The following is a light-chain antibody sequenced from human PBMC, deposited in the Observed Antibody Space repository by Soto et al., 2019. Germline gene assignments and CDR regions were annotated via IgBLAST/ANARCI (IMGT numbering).Light chain of an antibody. CDR2: DAS. CDR3: QQRSNRPIT. J-gene: IGKJ5*01. Sequence: EIVLTQSPGTLSLSPGEIATLSCSASQSVSSSYLAWYQQKPGQAPRLLIYDASNRATGIPARFSGSGSGTDFTLTISSLEPEDFAVYYCQQRSNRPITFGQGTRLEIK. V-gene: IGKV3D-20*02. CDR1: QSVSSSY.